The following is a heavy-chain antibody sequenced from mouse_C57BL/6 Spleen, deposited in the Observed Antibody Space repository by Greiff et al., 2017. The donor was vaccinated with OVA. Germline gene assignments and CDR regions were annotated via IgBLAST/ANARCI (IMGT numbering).Heavy chain of an antibody. Sequence: VQLQQSGAELARPGASVKMSCKASGYTFTSYTMHWVKQRPGQGLEWIGYINPSSGYTKYNQKFKDKATLTADKSSSTAYMQLSSLTSEDSAVYYCALGGNYVGGYWGQGATLTVSS. J-gene: IGHJ2*01. D-gene: IGHD2-1*01. CDR1: GYTFTSYT. CDR2: INPSSGYT. CDR3: ALGGNYVGGY. V-gene: IGHV1-4*01.